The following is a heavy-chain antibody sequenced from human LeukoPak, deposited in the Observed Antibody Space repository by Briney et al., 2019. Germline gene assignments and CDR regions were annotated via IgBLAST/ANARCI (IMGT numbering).Heavy chain of an antibody. CDR2: IGTAGDT. CDR1: GFTFSSYD. V-gene: IGHV3-13*01. CDR3: ARAIPGRGSQHHAFDI. D-gene: IGHD1-1*01. Sequence: GGSLRLSCAASGFTFSSYDMHWVRQATGKGLEWVSAIGTAGDTYYPGSVKGRFTISRENAKNSLYLQMNSLRAGDTAAYYCARAIPGRGSQHHAFDIWGQGTMVTVSS. J-gene: IGHJ3*02.